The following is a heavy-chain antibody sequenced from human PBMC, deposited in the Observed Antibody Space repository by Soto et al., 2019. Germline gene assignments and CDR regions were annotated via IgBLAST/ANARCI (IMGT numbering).Heavy chain of an antibody. Sequence: LETLILTCTVSGGSISRQYWGWILQPPEKGLEWVGYLYYSGYTDYNPSLTSRVTISTDTSKNQISMRVKSVAAADTAVYYCARYWGSESYSCWFDVWASEPVSP. CDR3: ARYWGSESYSCWFDV. CDR1: GGSISRQY. J-gene: IGHJ5*02. D-gene: IGHD3-10*01. CDR2: LYYSGYT. V-gene: IGHV4-59*11.